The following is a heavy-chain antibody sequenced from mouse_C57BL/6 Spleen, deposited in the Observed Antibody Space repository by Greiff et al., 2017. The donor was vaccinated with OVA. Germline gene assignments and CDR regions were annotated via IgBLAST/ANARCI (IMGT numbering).Heavy chain of an antibody. D-gene: IGHD3-3*01. J-gene: IGHJ3*01. V-gene: IGHV5-17*01. CDR2: ISSGSSTI. CDR1: GFTFSDYG. Sequence: EVHLVESGGGLVKPGGSLKLSCAASGFTFSDYGMHWVRQAPETGLEWVAYISSGSSTIYYADTVKGRFTISRDNAKNTLFLQMTSLRSEDTAMYYCARGDEGFAYWGQGTLVTVSA. CDR3: ARGDEGFAY.